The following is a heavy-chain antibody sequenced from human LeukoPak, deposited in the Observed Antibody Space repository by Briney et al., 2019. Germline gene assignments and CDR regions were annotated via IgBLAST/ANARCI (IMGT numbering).Heavy chain of an antibody. V-gene: IGHV4-39*07. D-gene: IGHD5-18*01. CDR3: ARDRGYSYGPWDY. CDR1: GGSISSSSYY. J-gene: IGHJ4*02. CDR2: IYYSGST. Sequence: PSETLSLTCTVSGGSISSSSYYWDWIRQPPGKGLEWIGSIYYSGSTYYNPSLKNRVTISVDTSKNQFSLKLSSVTAADTAVYYCARDRGYSYGPWDYWGQGTLVTVSS.